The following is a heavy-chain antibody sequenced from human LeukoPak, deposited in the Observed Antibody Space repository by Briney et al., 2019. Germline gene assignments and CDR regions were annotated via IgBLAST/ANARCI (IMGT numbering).Heavy chain of an antibody. J-gene: IGHJ6*02. CDR1: GGSITSYY. D-gene: IGHD3-9*01. V-gene: IGHV4-59*01. CDR2: IYYSGST. Sequence: SETLSLTCTVSGGSITSYYWSWIRQPPGKGLEWIGYIYYSGSTNYNPSLKSRVTVSVDTSKNQFSLKLSSVTAADTAVYYCARDRERYFDWLPTFDYYGMDVWGQGTTVTVSS. CDR3: ARDRERYFDWLPTFDYYGMDV.